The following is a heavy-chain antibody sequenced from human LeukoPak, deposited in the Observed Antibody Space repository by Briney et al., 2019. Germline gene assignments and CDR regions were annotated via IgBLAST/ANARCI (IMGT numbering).Heavy chain of an antibody. CDR1: GYSFTSYW. Sequence: GESLKISCKGSGYSFTSYWIGWVRQMPGKGLEYMGIIFPGDSKIRYSPSFQGQVTISVDKSISNAYLQWTSLRASDTAIYYWARHTGRPQAGWFGPWAREPWSPSPQ. D-gene: IGHD3-10*01. V-gene: IGHV5-51*01. CDR3: ARHTGRPQAGWFGP. J-gene: IGHJ5*02. CDR2: IFPGDSKI.